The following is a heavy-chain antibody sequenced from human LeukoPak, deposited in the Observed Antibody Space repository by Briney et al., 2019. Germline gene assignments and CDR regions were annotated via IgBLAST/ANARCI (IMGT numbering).Heavy chain of an antibody. V-gene: IGHV4-34*01. Sequence: SETLSLTCAVYGGSFSGYYRSWIRQSPGKELEWIGEIDHSESANYNPPLKSRATISVDTSKNQFSPKLSSVTAADTAVYYCARGHPTVIREGHDYWGQGILVTVSS. CDR2: IDHSESA. D-gene: IGHD4-17*01. J-gene: IGHJ4*02. CDR1: GGSFSGYY. CDR3: ARGHPTVIREGHDY.